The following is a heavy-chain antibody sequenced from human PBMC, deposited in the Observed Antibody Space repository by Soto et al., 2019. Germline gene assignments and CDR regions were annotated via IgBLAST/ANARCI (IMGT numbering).Heavy chain of an antibody. CDR2: IDPSDSYT. CDR1: GYSFTSYW. CDR3: ARLNYSDSSGYQGNWYFDL. J-gene: IGHJ2*01. Sequence: PGESLKISCKGSGYSFTSYWISWVRQMPGKGLEWMGRIDPSDSYTNYSPSFQGHVTISADKSISTAYLQWSSLKASDTAMYYCARLNYSDSSGYQGNWYFDLWGRGTLVTVSS. D-gene: IGHD3-22*01. V-gene: IGHV5-10-1*01.